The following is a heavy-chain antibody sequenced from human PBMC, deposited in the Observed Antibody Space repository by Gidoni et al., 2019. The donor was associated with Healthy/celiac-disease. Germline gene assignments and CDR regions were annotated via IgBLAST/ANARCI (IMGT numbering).Heavy chain of an antibody. CDR3: ARTMTTVTTGAFDI. D-gene: IGHD4-17*01. V-gene: IGHV2-70*04. J-gene: IGHJ3*02. CDR1: GFSLSTSGMR. CDR2: IDWDDDK. Sequence: QVTLKESGPALVKPTQTLTLTCTFSGFSLSTSGMRVSWIRQPPGKALEWLARIDWDDDKFYSTSLKTRLTISKDTSKNQVVLTMTNMDPVDTATYYCARTMTTVTTGAFDIWGQGTMVTVSS.